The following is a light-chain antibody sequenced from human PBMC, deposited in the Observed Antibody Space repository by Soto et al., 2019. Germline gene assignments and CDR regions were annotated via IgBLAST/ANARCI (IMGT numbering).Light chain of an antibody. Sequence: DLVGTPSPDSLAVSLGTRATIHCRSSRRVLYSSSNRNSLAWYQHKPGQPPKLLFYWASTRESGVPDRFIGGGSGTNFTLTISSLQPEDVAVYYCQQYSDTQIPFGQGTRLEI. J-gene: IGKJ5*01. CDR1: RRVLYSSSNRNS. CDR2: WAS. CDR3: QQYSDTQIP. V-gene: IGKV4-1*01.